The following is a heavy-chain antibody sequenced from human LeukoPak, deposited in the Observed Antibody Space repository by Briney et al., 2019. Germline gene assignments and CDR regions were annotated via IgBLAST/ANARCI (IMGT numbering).Heavy chain of an antibody. V-gene: IGHV4-31*03. CDR2: IYYSGST. CDR3: ARVRYSSSSRDFDY. J-gene: IGHJ4*02. D-gene: IGHD6-13*01. Sequence: SETLSLTCTVSGGSISSGGYYWSWIRQHPGKGLEWIGYIYYSGSTYYNPSLKSRVTISVDTSKNQFSLKLSSVTAADTAVYYCARVRYSSSSRDFDYWGQGTLVTVSS. CDR1: GGSISSGGYY.